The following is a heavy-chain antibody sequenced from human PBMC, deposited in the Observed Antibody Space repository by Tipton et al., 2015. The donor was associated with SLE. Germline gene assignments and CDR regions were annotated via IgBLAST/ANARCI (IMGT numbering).Heavy chain of an antibody. CDR2: IYPGDSDT. Sequence: YWSWIRQPPGKGLEWVGIIYPGDSDTRYSPSFQGQVTISADKSISTAYLQWSSLKASDTAMYYCARPGEHHYFDYWGQGTLVTVSS. D-gene: IGHD3-10*01. J-gene: IGHJ4*02. CDR3: ARPGEHHYFDY. CDR1: YW. V-gene: IGHV5-51*01.